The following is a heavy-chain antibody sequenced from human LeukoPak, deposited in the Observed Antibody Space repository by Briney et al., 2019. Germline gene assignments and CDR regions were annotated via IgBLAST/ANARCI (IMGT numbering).Heavy chain of an antibody. CDR1: GFTFSSYA. CDR3: AKIKRLQPSGDY. Sequence: GGSLRLSCAASGFTFSSYAMSWVRQAPGKGLEWVSAISGSGGSTYYADSVKGRFTISRDNSKNMLYLQMNSLRAEDTAVYYCAKIKRLQPSGDYWGQGTLVTVSS. V-gene: IGHV3-23*01. D-gene: IGHD6-25*01. J-gene: IGHJ4*02. CDR2: ISGSGGST.